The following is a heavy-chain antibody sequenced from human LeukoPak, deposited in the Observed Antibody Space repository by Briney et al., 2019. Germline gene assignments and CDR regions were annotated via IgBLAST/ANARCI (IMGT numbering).Heavy chain of an antibody. Sequence: GGSLRLSCAASGFTFSSYWMSWVRQAPGKGLEWVANIKQDGSEKYYVDSVKGRFTISRDNAKNSLYLQMNSLRAEDTAVYYCASYPTYYDILTGYAFDYWGQGTLVTVSS. CDR1: GFTFSSYW. D-gene: IGHD3-9*01. CDR2: IKQDGSEK. V-gene: IGHV3-7*01. CDR3: ASYPTYYDILTGYAFDY. J-gene: IGHJ4*02.